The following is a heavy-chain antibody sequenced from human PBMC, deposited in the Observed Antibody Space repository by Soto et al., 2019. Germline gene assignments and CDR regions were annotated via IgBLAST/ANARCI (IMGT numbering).Heavy chain of an antibody. D-gene: IGHD2-2*02. CDR3: ARGDGYCSSTSCYKFDY. CDR2: IWYDGSNK. V-gene: IGHV3-33*01. CDR1: GFTFSSYG. Sequence: QVQLVESGGGVVQPGRSLRLSCAASGFTFSSYGMHWVRQAPGKGLEWVAVIWYDGSNKYYADSVKGRFTISRDNSKNTLYLQMNSLRAEDTAVYYCARGDGYCSSTSCYKFDYWGQGTLVTVSS. J-gene: IGHJ4*02.